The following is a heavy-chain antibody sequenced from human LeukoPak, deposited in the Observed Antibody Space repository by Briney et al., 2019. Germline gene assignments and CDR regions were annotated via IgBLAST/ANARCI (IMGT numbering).Heavy chain of an antibody. J-gene: IGHJ1*01. CDR1: GFTFSSYA. Sequence: PGGSLRLSCAASGFTFSSYAMHWVRQAPGKGLEWVAVISYDGSNKYYADSVKGRFTISRDNSKNTLYLQMNSLRAEDTAVYYCARGATVTTPAEYFQHWGQGTLVTVSS. CDR3: ARGATVTTPAEYFQH. D-gene: IGHD4-17*01. CDR2: ISYDGSNK. V-gene: IGHV3-30-3*01.